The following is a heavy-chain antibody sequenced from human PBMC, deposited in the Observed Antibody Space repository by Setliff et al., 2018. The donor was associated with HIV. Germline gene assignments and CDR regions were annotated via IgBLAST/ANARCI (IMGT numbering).Heavy chain of an antibody. Sequence: SETLSLTCAVSGYSVSSGHYWAWIRQAPGKGLQWIGQMYYTGTTDYNPSLSSRVTMTRDTSISTAYRDLIRLRSDDTAVYFCAREGSAWSDLPNRWTQGLNWFDPWGQGTLVTVSS. CDR1: GYSVSSGHY. D-gene: IGHD6-19*01. V-gene: IGHV4-38-2*02. J-gene: IGHJ5*02. CDR2: MYYTGTT. CDR3: AREGSAWSDLPNRWTQGLNWFDP.